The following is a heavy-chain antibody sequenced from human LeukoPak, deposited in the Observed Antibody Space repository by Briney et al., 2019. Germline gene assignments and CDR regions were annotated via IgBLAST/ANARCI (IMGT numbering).Heavy chain of an antibody. V-gene: IGHV3-30-3*01. CDR3: AKDISPFTYYGSGSPSDYYGMDV. CDR2: ISYDGSNK. D-gene: IGHD3-10*01. J-gene: IGHJ6*02. Sequence: GGSLRLSCAASGFTFSSYAMHWVRQAPGKGLEWVAVISYDGSNKYYADSVKGRFTISRDNSKNTLYLQMNSLRAEDTAVYYCAKDISPFTYYGSGSPSDYYGMDVWGQGTTVTVSS. CDR1: GFTFSSYA.